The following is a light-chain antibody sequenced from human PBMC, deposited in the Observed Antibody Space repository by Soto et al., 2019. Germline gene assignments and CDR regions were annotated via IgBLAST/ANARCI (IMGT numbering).Light chain of an antibody. CDR3: QHRSNWLT. J-gene: IGKJ1*01. CDR1: QSVSSY. V-gene: IGKV3-11*01. Sequence: EIVLTQSPATLSLSPGERATLSCRASQSVSSYLAWYQQKPGQAPRLLIYDASNRATGIPARFSGSGSGTDFPLTISRLEHEDFAVYYYQHRSNWLTFGQGTKVEIK. CDR2: DAS.